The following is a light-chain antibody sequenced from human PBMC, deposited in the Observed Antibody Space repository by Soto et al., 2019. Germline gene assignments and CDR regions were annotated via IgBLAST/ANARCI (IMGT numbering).Light chain of an antibody. V-gene: IGKV1-39*01. CDR3: QQSNSAPLT. CDR1: QSISSH. J-gene: IGKJ4*01. Sequence: QMTQSPSSLFASVGDRVTITCRASQSISSHLNWYQQKVGQTPRLLIYAASTLQSEVPPWFSGSGTGTEFTRSISGLHHEDFAAYYFQQSNSAPLTFGAGNK. CDR2: AAS.